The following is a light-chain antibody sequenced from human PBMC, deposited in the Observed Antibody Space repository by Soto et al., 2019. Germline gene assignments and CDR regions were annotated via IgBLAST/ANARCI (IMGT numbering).Light chain of an antibody. CDR3: QQYYSYPLT. CDR2: ASS. Sequence: AIRMTQSPSSFSASTGDRVTITCRASQGISSYLAWYQQKPGKAPKILIYASSTLQSGVPSRLSGSGCGTYFTLTISCLQSEDFATYYRQQYYSYPLTFGGGTKVEIK. CDR1: QGISSY. J-gene: IGKJ4*01. V-gene: IGKV1-8*01.